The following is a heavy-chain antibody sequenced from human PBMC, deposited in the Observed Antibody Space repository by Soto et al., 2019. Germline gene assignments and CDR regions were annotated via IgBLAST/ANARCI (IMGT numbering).Heavy chain of an antibody. D-gene: IGHD2-21*01. CDR2: INGDGSST. V-gene: IGHV3-74*01. CDR3: ARGHFNVAP. J-gene: IGHJ5*02. Sequence: GSLRLSCAASGFALGGYWMHWVRQAPGKGLVWVSRINGDGSSTSYADSVEGRFTVSRDNARNTLYLHMKGLRVEDTAVYHCARGHFNVAPWGPGTLVTAPQ. CDR1: GFALGGYW.